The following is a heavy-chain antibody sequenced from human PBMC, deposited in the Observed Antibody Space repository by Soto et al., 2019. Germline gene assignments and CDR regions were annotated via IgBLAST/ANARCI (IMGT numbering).Heavy chain of an antibody. J-gene: IGHJ4*02. CDR2: IYSGGTT. CDR1: GFTVSSNY. V-gene: IGHV3-66*01. Sequence: EVQLVESGGGLVQPGGSLRLSCAASGFTVSSNYMTWVRQAPGKGLEWVSVIYSGGTTYYADSVKGRFTISRDSSKNTLYLQMDSLRAEDTAGYYCARSSGWGYFDYWGQGTLVTVSS. CDR3: ARSSGWGYFDY. D-gene: IGHD3-10*01.